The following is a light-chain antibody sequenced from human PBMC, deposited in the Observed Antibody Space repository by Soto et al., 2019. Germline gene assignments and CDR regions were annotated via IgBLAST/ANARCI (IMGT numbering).Light chain of an antibody. CDR2: YDS. CDR3: QVWDSSSDHRV. V-gene: IGLV3-21*04. J-gene: IGLJ2*01. Sequence: SYELTQPPSVSGAPGKTARITCGGNNIGSKSVHWYQQKPGQAPVLVIYYDSDRPSGIPERFSGSNSGNTATLTISRVEAGDEADYYCQVWDSSSDHRVFGGGTKLTVL. CDR1: NIGSKS.